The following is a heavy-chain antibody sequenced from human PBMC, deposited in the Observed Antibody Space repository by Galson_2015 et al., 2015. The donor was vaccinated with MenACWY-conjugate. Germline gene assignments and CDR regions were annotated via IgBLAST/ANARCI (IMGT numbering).Heavy chain of an antibody. J-gene: IGHJ4*02. CDR3: ARDYDYVWGRN. Sequence: SVKVSCKASGGTFSSYAISWVRQAPGQGLEWMGGIIPIFGTANYAQKFQGRVTITADESTSTAYMELSSLRSEDTAVYYCARDYDYVWGRNWGQGTLVTVSS. V-gene: IGHV1-69*13. CDR2: IIPIFGTA. CDR1: GGTFSSYA. D-gene: IGHD3-16*01.